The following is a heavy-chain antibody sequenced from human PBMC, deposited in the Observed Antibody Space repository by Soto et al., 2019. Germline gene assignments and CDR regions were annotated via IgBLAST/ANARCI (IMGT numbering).Heavy chain of an antibody. CDR3: AKDLDSSDQYYYYGMDV. CDR1: GFTFSSYG. CDR2: ISYDGSNK. Sequence: PGGSLRLSCAASGFTFSSYGMHWVRQAPGKGLEWVAVISYDGSNKYYADSVKGRFTISRDNSKNTLYLQMNSLRAEDTAVYYCAKDLDSSDQYYYYGMDVWGQGTTVTVSS. D-gene: IGHD3-22*01. V-gene: IGHV3-30*18. J-gene: IGHJ6*02.